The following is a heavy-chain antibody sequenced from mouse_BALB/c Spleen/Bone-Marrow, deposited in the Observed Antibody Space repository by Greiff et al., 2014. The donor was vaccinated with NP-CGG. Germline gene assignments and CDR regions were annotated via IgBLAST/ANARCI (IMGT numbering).Heavy chain of an antibody. CDR1: GYTFTSYW. CDR2: IDPSDSYT. D-gene: IGHD3-1*01. Sequence: QVQLQQSGAEFVKPGASVKLSCKASGYTFTSYWMHWVKQRPGQGLEWIGEIDPSDSYTNYNQKSKGKATLTVDKSSSTAYMQLSSLTSEDSAVYYCARRELGPRWFTYWGQGTLVTVSA. J-gene: IGHJ3*01. CDR3: ARRELGPRWFTY. V-gene: IGHV1-69*02.